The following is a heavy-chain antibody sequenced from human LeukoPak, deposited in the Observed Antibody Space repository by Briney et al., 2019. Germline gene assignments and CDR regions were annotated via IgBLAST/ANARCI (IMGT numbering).Heavy chain of an antibody. CDR2: MDPNSGNT. D-gene: IGHD6-19*01. V-gene: IGHV1-8*03. Sequence: ASVKVSCKASGYTFTSYDINWVRQATGQGLEWMGWMDPNSGNTGYAQKFQGRVTITRNTSISTAYMELSSLRSEDTAVYYCARGVYSSGPDYWGQGTLVTVSS. CDR3: ARGVYSSGPDY. CDR1: GYTFTSYD. J-gene: IGHJ4*02.